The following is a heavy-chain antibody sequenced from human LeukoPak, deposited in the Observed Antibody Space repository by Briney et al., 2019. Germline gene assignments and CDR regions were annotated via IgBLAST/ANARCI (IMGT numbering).Heavy chain of an antibody. Sequence: GGSLRLSCAASGFTFSSYGMHWLRQAPGKGLEWVAVISYDGSNKYYADSVKGRFTISRDNSKNTLYLQMNSLRAEDTAVYYCAKTSIVVVPAAIPHWGQGTLVTVSS. CDR1: GFTFSSYG. CDR3: AKTSIVVVPAAIPH. J-gene: IGHJ4*02. V-gene: IGHV3-30*18. CDR2: ISYDGSNK. D-gene: IGHD2-2*01.